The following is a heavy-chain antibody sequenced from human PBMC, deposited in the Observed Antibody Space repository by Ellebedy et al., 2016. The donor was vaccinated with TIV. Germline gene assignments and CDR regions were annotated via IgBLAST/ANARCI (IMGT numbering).Heavy chain of an antibody. CDR2: IRGSGVST. Sequence: GESLKISXAASGFTFSSYAMSWVRQAPGKGLEWVSAIRGSGVSTYYADSVKGRFTISRDNSKNTLYLQMNSLRAEDTAVYYCAKPMGPGGRFDAFDIWGQGTLVTVSS. CDR3: AKPMGPGGRFDAFDI. V-gene: IGHV3-23*01. J-gene: IGHJ3*02. D-gene: IGHD3-16*01. CDR1: GFTFSSYA.